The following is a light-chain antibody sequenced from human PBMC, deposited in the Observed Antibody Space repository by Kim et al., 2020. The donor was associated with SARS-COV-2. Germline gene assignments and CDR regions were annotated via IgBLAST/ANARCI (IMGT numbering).Light chain of an antibody. Sequence: SSELTQDPAVSVALGQTVRITCQGDSLRSYYATWYQQKPRQAPVLVIYGRNNRPSGIPDRFSGSASGNTASLTISGAQAEDEADFYCQSRDSSDNHVVFGGGTKVTVL. J-gene: IGLJ2*01. V-gene: IGLV3-19*01. CDR3: QSRDSSDNHVV. CDR2: GRN. CDR1: SLRSYY.